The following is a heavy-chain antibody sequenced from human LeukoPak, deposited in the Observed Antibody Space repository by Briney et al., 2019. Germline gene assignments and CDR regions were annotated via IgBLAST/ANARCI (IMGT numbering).Heavy chain of an antibody. J-gene: IGHJ4*02. Sequence: GGSLRLSCAASGFTFSDYYMSWIRQAPGKGLEWVSYISSSSSYTNYADSVKGRFTISRDNAKNSLYLQMNSLRAEDTAVYYCARDQNYDILTGYPDYWGQGTLVTVSS. CDR3: ARDQNYDILTGYPDY. D-gene: IGHD3-9*01. CDR2: ISSSSSYT. CDR1: GFTFSDYY. V-gene: IGHV3-11*06.